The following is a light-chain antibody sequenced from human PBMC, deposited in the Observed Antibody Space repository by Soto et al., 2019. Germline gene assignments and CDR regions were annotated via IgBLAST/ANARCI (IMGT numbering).Light chain of an antibody. CDR2: AAS. CDR3: QKYNSALALT. J-gene: IGKJ4*01. CDR1: QGISNY. Sequence: DIQMTQSPSSLSASVGDRVTITCRASQGISNYLAWYQQKPGKVPKLLIYAASTLQSEVPSRFSGSGSGTDFTLTISSLQPEDVATYYCQKYNSALALTFGGGTKVDIK. V-gene: IGKV1-27*01.